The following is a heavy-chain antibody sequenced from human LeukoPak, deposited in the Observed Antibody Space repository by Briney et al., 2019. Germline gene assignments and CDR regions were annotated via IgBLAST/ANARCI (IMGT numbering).Heavy chain of an antibody. CDR1: GGTFSSYA. J-gene: IGHJ4*02. V-gene: IGHV1-46*01. Sequence: SSVKVSCKASGGTFSSYAISWVRQAPGQGLEWMGIINPSGGSTSYAQKFQGRVTMTRDTSTSTVYMELSSLRSEDTAVYYCARDIVGATGVDYWGQGTLVTVSS. D-gene: IGHD1-26*01. CDR2: INPSGGST. CDR3: ARDIVGATGVDY.